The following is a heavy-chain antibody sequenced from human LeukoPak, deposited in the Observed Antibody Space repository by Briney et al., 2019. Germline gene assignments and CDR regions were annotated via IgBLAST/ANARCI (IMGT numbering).Heavy chain of an antibody. CDR3: ARGDYGSGSHHVRAPYYFDY. D-gene: IGHD3-10*01. V-gene: IGHV1-46*03. J-gene: IGHJ4*02. Sequence: GASVKVPCKASGYTFTSYYMHWVRQAPGQGLEWMGIINPSGGSTSYAQKFQGRVTMARDTSTSTVYMELSSLRSEDTAVYYCARGDYGSGSHHVRAPYYFDYWGQGTLVTVSS. CDR2: INPSGGST. CDR1: GYTFTSYY.